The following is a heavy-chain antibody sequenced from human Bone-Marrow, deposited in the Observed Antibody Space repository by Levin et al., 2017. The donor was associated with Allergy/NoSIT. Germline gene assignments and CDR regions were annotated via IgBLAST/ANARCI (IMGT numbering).Heavy chain of an antibody. D-gene: IGHD5-24*01. CDR1: GFTFSSYS. Sequence: PGGSLRLSCAASGFTFSSYSMNWVRQAPGKGLEWVSSISSSSSYIYYADSVKGRFTISRDNAKNSLYLQMNSLRAEDTAVYYCASSRGEMATIPRDYFDYWGQGTLVTVSS. CDR2: ISSSSSYI. CDR3: ASSRGEMATIPRDYFDY. J-gene: IGHJ4*02. V-gene: IGHV3-21*01.